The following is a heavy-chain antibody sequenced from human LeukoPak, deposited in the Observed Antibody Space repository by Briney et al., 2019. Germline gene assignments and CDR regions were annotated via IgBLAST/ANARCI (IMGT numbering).Heavy chain of an antibody. Sequence: PSETLSLTCTVSGGSISNYYWSWIRQPPGKGLEWIGYIYYSGSTNYNPSLKNRVTISVDTSKNQFSLKLTSVTAADTAVYYCARQTGSGLFILPGGQGTLVTVSS. CDR1: GGSISNYY. J-gene: IGHJ4*02. CDR3: ARQTGSGLFILP. CDR2: IYYSGST. D-gene: IGHD3/OR15-3a*01. V-gene: IGHV4-59*08.